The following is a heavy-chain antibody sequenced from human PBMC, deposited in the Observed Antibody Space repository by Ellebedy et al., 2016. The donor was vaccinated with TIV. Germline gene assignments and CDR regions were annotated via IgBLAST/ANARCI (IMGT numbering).Heavy chain of an antibody. Sequence: LRLSCAISGDSVSSAGWNWIRQSPSRGLEWLGRTYYKSKWNNDYAVSVKSRMTINADTSENQFCLQLNSATPEDTAVYYCARGWLQGGGFDSWGQGSLVIVSS. J-gene: IGHJ4*02. CDR2: TYYKSKWNN. D-gene: IGHD5-24*01. V-gene: IGHV6-1*01. CDR3: ARGWLQGGGFDS. CDR1: GDSVSSAG.